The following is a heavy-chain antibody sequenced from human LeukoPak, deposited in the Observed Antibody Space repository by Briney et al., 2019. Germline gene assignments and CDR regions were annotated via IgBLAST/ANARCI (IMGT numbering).Heavy chain of an antibody. Sequence: GGSLRLSCAASGFTFSSYDMTWVRQAPGKGLEWVSGINWNGGSTGYADSVKGRFTTSRDNAKNSLYLQMNSLRAEDTALYYCARVGLRTYAFDIWGQGTMVTVSS. V-gene: IGHV3-20*04. CDR2: INWNGGST. D-gene: IGHD4-17*01. CDR3: ARVGLRTYAFDI. J-gene: IGHJ3*02. CDR1: GFTFSSYD.